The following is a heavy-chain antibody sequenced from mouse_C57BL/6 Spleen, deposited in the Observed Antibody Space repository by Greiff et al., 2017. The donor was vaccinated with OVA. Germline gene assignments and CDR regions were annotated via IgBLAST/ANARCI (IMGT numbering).Heavy chain of an antibody. CDR1: GYTFTSYT. V-gene: IGHV1-4*01. CDR3: ARDAPITTVIDY. J-gene: IGHJ2*01. CDR2: INPSSGYT. Sequence: VKVVESGAELARPGASVKMSCKASGYTFTSYTMHWVKQRPGQGLEWIGYINPSSGYTKYNQKFKDKATLTADKSSSTAYMQLSSLTSEDSAVYYCARDAPITTVIDYWGQGTTLTVSS. D-gene: IGHD1-1*01.